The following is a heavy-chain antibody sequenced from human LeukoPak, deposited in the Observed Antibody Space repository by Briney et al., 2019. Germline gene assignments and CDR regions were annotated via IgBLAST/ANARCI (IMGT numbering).Heavy chain of an antibody. CDR3: ARVRPLYGKGGDY. D-gene: IGHD1-14*01. V-gene: IGHV3-48*01. Sequence: GGSLRLSCAASGFTFSSYAMNWVRQAPGKGLEWVSYISSSSSTIYYADSVKGRFTISRDNAKNSLYLQMNSLRAEDTAVYYCARVRPLYGKGGDYWGQGTLVTVSS. CDR2: ISSSSSTI. J-gene: IGHJ4*02. CDR1: GFTFSSYA.